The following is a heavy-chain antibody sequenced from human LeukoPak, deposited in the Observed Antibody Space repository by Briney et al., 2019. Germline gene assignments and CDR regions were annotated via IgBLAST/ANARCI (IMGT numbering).Heavy chain of an antibody. CDR2: IRFDGSNR. D-gene: IGHD1-26*01. Sequence: QPGGTLRLSCAASGFTFSSYGMSWVRQAPVKGLEWVAFIRFDGSNRYYADSVKGRLTISRDNAKNSLYLQMNSLRAEDTAVYYCARERSYRYYYMDVWGKGTTVTVSS. CDR3: ARERSYRYYYMDV. CDR1: GFTFSSYG. J-gene: IGHJ6*03. V-gene: IGHV3-30*02.